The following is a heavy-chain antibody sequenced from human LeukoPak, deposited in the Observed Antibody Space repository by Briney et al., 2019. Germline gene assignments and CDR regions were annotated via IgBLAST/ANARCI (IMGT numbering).Heavy chain of an antibody. CDR1: GDSIRSNNYH. CDR2: VYYGVSD. V-gene: IGHV4-39*01. CDR3: ARQKAEARPGGGSFDF. D-gene: IGHD5-24*01. Sequence: SQTLSLTCTVSGDSIRSNNYHWAWIRQPPGKGLEWIGTVYYGVSDSYNPSLKSRVTISVDTSKSQFSLKLSSVTASDTAVYYCARQKAEARPGGGSFDFWGQGTLVRVSS. J-gene: IGHJ4*02.